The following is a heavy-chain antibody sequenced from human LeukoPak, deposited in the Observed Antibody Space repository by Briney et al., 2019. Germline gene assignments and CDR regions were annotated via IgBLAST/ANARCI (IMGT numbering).Heavy chain of an antibody. Sequence: GGSLRLSCAASGFTFSDHDMDWVRQAPGKGLEWVGRSKNKGSNKANSYTTEYAASVKGRFTISRDDSKNTLYLQMNSLKTEDTAVYYCTTDFWGAKYCSGDRCYDAFDIWGQGTMVTVSS. CDR1: GFTFSDHD. D-gene: IGHD2-15*01. V-gene: IGHV3-72*01. J-gene: IGHJ3*02. CDR3: TTDFWGAKYCSGDRCYDAFDI. CDR2: SKNKGSNKANSYTT.